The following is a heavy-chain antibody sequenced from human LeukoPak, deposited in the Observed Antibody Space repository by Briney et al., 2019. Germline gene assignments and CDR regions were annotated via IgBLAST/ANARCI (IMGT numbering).Heavy chain of an antibody. V-gene: IGHV4-39*01. CDR1: GGSISSSSYY. J-gene: IGHJ3*02. CDR3: ARGGSSSLRAFDI. D-gene: IGHD6-6*01. Sequence: SETLSLTCTVSGGSISSSSYYWGWIRQPPGKGLEWIGSIYYRGSTYYNPSLKSRVTISVDTSKNQFSLKLSSVTAADTAVYYCARGGSSSLRAFDIWGQGTMVTVSS. CDR2: IYYRGST.